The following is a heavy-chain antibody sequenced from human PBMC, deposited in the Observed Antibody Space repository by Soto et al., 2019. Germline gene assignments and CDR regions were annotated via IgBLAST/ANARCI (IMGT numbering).Heavy chain of an antibody. V-gene: IGHV3-30*18. CDR1: GFTFSSYG. Sequence: PGGSLRLSCAASGFTFSSYGMHWVRQAPGKGLEWVAVISYDGSNKYYADSVKGRFTISRDNSKNTLYLQMNSLRAEDTAVYYCAKDLSSGWFLDYWGQGTLVTVSS. CDR3: AKDLSSGWFLDY. J-gene: IGHJ4*02. D-gene: IGHD6-19*01. CDR2: ISYDGSNK.